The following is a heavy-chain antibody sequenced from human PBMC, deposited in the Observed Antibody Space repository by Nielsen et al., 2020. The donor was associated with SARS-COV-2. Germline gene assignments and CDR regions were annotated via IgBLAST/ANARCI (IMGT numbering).Heavy chain of an antibody. CDR3: AKDITLAKFGFDYYYYYGMDV. CDR1: GFTFSSYG. J-gene: IGHJ6*02. D-gene: IGHD3-10*01. CDR2: ISYDGSNK. V-gene: IGHV3-30*18. Sequence: GGSLRLSCAASGFTFSSYGMHWVRQAPGKGLEWVAVISYDGSNKYYADSVKGRFTISRDNSKNTLYLQMNSLRAEDTAVYYCAKDITLAKFGFDYYYYYGMDVWGQGTTVTVSS.